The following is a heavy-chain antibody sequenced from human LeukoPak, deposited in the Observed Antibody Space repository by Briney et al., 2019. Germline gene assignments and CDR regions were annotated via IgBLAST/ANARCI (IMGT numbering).Heavy chain of an antibody. CDR1: AYSISSAYY. J-gene: IGHJ4*02. V-gene: IGHV4-38-2*02. D-gene: IGHD5-18*01. CDR2: IYHSGST. CDR3: ARSGYSYGPSTDY. Sequence: SETLSLTCTVSAYSISSAYYWGWIRQPPGKGLEWIGSIYHSGSTYYNPSLKSRVTISVDTSKNQFSLRLTSVTAADTAVYYCARSGYSYGPSTDYWGQGTLVTVSS.